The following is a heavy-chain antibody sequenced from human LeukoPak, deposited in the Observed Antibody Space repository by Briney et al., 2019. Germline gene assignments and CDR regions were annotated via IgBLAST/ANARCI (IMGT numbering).Heavy chain of an antibody. CDR3: ARDPRVGNSGYDFEYYYYMDV. CDR1: GYTFTSYG. Sequence: ASVKVSCKASGYTFTSYGTSWVRQAPGQGLEWMGWISAYNGNTNYAQKLQGRVTMTTDTSTSTAYMELRSLRSDDTAVYYCARDPRVGNSGYDFEYYYYMDVWGKGTTVTVSS. V-gene: IGHV1-18*01. D-gene: IGHD5-12*01. J-gene: IGHJ6*03. CDR2: ISAYNGNT.